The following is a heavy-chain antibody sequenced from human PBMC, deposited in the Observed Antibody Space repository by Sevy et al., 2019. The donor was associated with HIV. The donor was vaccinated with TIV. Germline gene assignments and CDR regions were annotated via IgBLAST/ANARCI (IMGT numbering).Heavy chain of an antibody. D-gene: IGHD6-13*01. CDR2: ISSSSSTI. V-gene: IGHV3-48*01. CDR1: GFTFSSYS. CDR3: ARDRYSSSWYWFDP. Sequence: GGSLRLSCAASGFTFSSYSMNWVRQAPGKGLEWVSYISSSSSTISYADSVKGRFTISRDNAKNSLYLQMNSLGAEDTAVYYCARDRYSSSWYWFDPWGQGTLVTVSS. J-gene: IGHJ5*02.